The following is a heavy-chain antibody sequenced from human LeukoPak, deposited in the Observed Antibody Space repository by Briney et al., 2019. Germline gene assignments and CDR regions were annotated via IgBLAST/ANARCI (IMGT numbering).Heavy chain of an antibody. D-gene: IGHD4-17*01. Sequence: GGSLTLSCAASGFTYSDYWMHWVRQAPGKGLEWVSAISGSGGSTYYADSVKGRFTISRDNSKNTLYLQMNSLRAEDTAVYYCAKDNGDGYYFDYWGQGTLVTVSS. J-gene: IGHJ4*02. V-gene: IGHV3-23*01. CDR2: ISGSGGST. CDR1: GFTYSDYW. CDR3: AKDNGDGYYFDY.